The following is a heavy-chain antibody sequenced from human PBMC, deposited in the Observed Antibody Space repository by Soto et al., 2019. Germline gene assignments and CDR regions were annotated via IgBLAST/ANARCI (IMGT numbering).Heavy chain of an antibody. CDR1: GFTFRKFW. Sequence: EVQLVQSGGGLAQPGKSLRLSCAASGFTFRKFWMHWVRQVPGKGPVWVSYISSDGTTTDYADSVNGRFTISRDNAKDTLYLQRDSLRAEDTAVYYCAIQDCTNDVCLEAAVTVGGALESWGQGTLVTVSS. CDR2: ISSDGTTT. J-gene: IGHJ1*01. D-gene: IGHD2-8*01. V-gene: IGHV3-74*01. CDR3: AIQDCTNDVCLEAAVTVGGALES.